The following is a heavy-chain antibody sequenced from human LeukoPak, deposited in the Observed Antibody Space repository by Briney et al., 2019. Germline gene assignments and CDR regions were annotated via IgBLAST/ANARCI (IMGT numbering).Heavy chain of an antibody. J-gene: IGHJ6*03. CDR1: GFTFSNYE. Sequence: GGSLRLSCAASGFTFSNYEMNWVRQAPGKGLEWVSYISSSGSTIYYGDSVKGRFTISRDNAKNSLYLQMSSLRSEDTAVCYCAASGYDYDYYYYMDVWGKGTTVTISS. D-gene: IGHD5-12*01. CDR2: ISSSGSTI. CDR3: AASGYDYDYYYYMDV. V-gene: IGHV3-48*03.